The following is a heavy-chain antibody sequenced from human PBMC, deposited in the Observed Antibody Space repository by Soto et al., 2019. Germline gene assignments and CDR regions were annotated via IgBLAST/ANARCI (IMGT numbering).Heavy chain of an antibody. CDR3: ATDLPGIAAARVNRLDP. Sequence: SVKVSCKASGGTFSSYAISWVRQAPGQGLEWMGGIIPIFGTANYAQKFQGRVTITADESTSTAYMELSSLRSEDTAVYYCATDLPGIAAARVNRLDPWGQGTLVTVSS. V-gene: IGHV1-69*13. D-gene: IGHD6-13*01. J-gene: IGHJ5*02. CDR1: GGTFSSYA. CDR2: IIPIFGTA.